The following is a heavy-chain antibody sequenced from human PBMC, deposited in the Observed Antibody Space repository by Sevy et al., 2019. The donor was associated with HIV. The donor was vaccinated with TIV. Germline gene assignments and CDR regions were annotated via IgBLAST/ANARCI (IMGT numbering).Heavy chain of an antibody. CDR3: ARSIYCSGGRCYLNWFDP. V-gene: IGHV4-39*01. Sequence: SETLSLTCTVSGGSISSSSYCWGWIRQPPGKGLEWIGSICYSGSTYYNASLKSRVTTSVDTSKNQFSLRLSSVTAADTAVFYCARSIYCSGGRCYLNWFDPWGQGTLVTVSS. CDR1: GGSISSSSYC. D-gene: IGHD2-15*01. J-gene: IGHJ5*02. CDR2: ICYSGST.